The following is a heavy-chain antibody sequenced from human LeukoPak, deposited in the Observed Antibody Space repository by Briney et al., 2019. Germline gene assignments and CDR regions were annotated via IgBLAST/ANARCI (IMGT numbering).Heavy chain of an antibody. J-gene: IGHJ6*02. CDR3: AKVISSGSVGYYYGMDV. CDR2: ISYDGSNE. V-gene: IGHV3-30*18. Sequence: GGSLRLSCAASGFTFSSYGMHWVRQAPGKGLEWVAVISYDGSNEYYADSVKGRFTISRDNSKNTLYLQMNSLRAEDTAVYYCAKVISSGSVGYYYGMDVWGQGTTVTVSS. D-gene: IGHD6-19*01. CDR1: GFTFSSYG.